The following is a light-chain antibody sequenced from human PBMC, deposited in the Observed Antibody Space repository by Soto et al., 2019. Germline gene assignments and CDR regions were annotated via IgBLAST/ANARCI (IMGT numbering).Light chain of an antibody. CDR2: KAS. Sequence: DIQMTQSPSTLSASVGDRITITCRASQSISSWLAWYQQKPEKAPKLLIYKASTLKSGVPSRFSGSGSGTEFTFTISSLQPDDFATYYCQHYNSYSEAFGQGTKVDIK. V-gene: IGKV1-5*03. CDR1: QSISSW. CDR3: QHYNSYSEA. J-gene: IGKJ1*01.